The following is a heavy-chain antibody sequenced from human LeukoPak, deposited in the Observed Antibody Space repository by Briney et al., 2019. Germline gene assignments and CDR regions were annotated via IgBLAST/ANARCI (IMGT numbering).Heavy chain of an antibody. J-gene: IGHJ4*02. D-gene: IGHD3-10*01. CDR2: IAWNSGNT. Sequence: GRSLRLSCAASGFTFDNYAMLWVRQAPGKGLEWVSGIAWNSGNTGFADSVKGPFTISRDNAENSLYLQMNSLTPEDTAFYFCAKDMNSYGSGSSYNPWGPFDSWGQGTLVTVSS. V-gene: IGHV3-9*01. CDR3: AKDMNSYGSGSSYNPWGPFDS. CDR1: GFTFDNYA.